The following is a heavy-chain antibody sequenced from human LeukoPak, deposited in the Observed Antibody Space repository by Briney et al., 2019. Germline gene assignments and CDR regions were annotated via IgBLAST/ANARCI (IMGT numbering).Heavy chain of an antibody. CDR3: ARVPLWWLTPFDF. Sequence: PSETLSLTYAASGGSLSPHYWSWIPRPLGKGLEWIGEINNRGTTNYSPSLRGRATISVDTSKNQFSLRLTSVTAADTAIYYCARVPLWWLTPFDFWGQGTLATVSS. V-gene: IGHV4-34*01. CDR1: GGSLSPHY. J-gene: IGHJ4*02. CDR2: INNRGTT. D-gene: IGHD5-12*01.